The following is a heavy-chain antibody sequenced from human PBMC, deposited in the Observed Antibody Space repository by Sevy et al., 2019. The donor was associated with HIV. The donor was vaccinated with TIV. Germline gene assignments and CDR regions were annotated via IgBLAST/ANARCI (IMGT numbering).Heavy chain of an antibody. CDR2: IWFDGSNT. CDR1: GFTFSTYG. Sequence: GGSLRLSCAASGFTFSTYGMHWVRQAPGKGLEWVAVIWFDGSNTYYAGSVKGRFTISRDIAKNALHLQMNSLRAEDTAVYYCARDLEFYDYGDYGPAFMPDYWGQGTLVTVSS. CDR3: ARDLEFYDYGDYGPAFMPDY. D-gene: IGHD4-17*01. V-gene: IGHV3-33*01. J-gene: IGHJ4*02.